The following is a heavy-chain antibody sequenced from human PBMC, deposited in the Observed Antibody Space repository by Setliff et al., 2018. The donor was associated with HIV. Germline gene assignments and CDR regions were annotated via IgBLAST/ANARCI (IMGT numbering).Heavy chain of an antibody. J-gene: IGHJ6*02. Sequence: GGSLRLSCAVSGFTFSTYAMSWVRQAPGKGLEWVSGISGSGGTQHSGIGGSGGTTFYADSVKGRFTISRDNAKNSLYLQMNSLRAEDTALYYCARDLGTMVRGVIWSYYYGMDVWGQGTTVTVSS. D-gene: IGHD3-10*01. CDR2: ISGSGGTQHSGIGGSGGTT. CDR3: ARDLGTMVRGVIWSYYYGMDV. V-gene: IGHV3-23*01. CDR1: GFTFSTYA.